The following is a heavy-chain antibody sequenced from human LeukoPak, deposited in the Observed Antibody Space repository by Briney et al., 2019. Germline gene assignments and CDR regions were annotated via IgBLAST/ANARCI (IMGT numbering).Heavy chain of an antibody. CDR3: AKDNGDCSGGSCYSVYFDY. J-gene: IGHJ4*02. CDR1: GFTFSSYA. D-gene: IGHD2-15*01. Sequence: PGGPLRLSCAASGFTFSSYAMTWVRQAPGKGLEWVAGISASGGRTYYADSVKGRFTTSRDNFKNMAYLQMNSLRAEDTAAYYCAKDNGDCSGGSCYSVYFDYWGQGTLVTVSS. CDR2: ISASGGRT. V-gene: IGHV3-23*01.